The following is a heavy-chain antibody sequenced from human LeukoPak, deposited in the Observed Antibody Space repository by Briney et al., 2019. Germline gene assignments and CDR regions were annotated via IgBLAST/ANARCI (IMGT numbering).Heavy chain of an antibody. D-gene: IGHD2-2*01. CDR1: GFTVSSNY. J-gene: IGHJ4*02. CDR3: ARGSSRAFDY. V-gene: IGHV3-53*01. CDR2: NYSGGTT. Sequence: GGSLRLSCAASGFTVSSNYMSWVRQAPGKGLEWVSVNYSGGTTNHADSVKGRFTVFRDNSKNTLYLQMNSLRAEDTAVYFCARGSSRAFDYWGQGTLVTVSS.